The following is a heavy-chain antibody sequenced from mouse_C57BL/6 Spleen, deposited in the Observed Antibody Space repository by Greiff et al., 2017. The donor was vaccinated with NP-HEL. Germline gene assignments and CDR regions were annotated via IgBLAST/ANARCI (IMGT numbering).Heavy chain of an antibody. CDR3: AGGYYWYFDV. J-gene: IGHJ1*03. V-gene: IGHV5-17*01. Sequence: EVHLVESGGGLVKPGGSLKLSCAASGFTFSDYGMHWVRQAPEKGLEWVAYISSGSSTIYYADTVKGRFTISRDNAKNTLFLQMTSLRSEDTAMYYCAGGYYWYFDVWGTGTTVTVSS. D-gene: IGHD1-1*02. CDR2: ISSGSSTI. CDR1: GFTFSDYG.